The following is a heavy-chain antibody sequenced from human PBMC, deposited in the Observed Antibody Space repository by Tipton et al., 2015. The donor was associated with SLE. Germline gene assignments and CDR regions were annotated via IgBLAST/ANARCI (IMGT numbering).Heavy chain of an antibody. CDR2: VNHSGST. CDR1: GGSFSDYF. J-gene: IGHJ4*02. CDR3: ARCTILGVVRGSFYS. Sequence: LRLSCAVYGGSFSDYFWTWVRQSPGKGLEWIGDVNHSGSTDYHPSLKSRVTMSVDTSKNQFSLKLTSVTAADTALYYCARCTILGVVRGSFYSWGQGTLVTVS. D-gene: IGHD3-3*01. V-gene: IGHV4-34*01.